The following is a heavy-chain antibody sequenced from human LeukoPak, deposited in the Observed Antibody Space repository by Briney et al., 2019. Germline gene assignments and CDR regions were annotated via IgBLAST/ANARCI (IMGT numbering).Heavy chain of an antibody. J-gene: IGHJ4*02. D-gene: IGHD3-10*01. V-gene: IGHV3-48*02. CDR3: ARGGNIDY. CDR1: GFTFSGYS. Sequence: SGGSLRLSCAASGFTFSGYSMNWGRQAPGKGLEWLSYISSGSGTIYYADSVKGRFTISRDNAKNSVYLQMNSLRDEDTAVYYCARGGNIDYWGQGILVTVFS. CDR2: ISSGSGTI.